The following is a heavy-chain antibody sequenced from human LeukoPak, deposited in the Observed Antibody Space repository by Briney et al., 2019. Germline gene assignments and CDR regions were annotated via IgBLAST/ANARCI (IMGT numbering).Heavy chain of an antibody. CDR3: ARDRYSYGYSAFGY. V-gene: IGHV3-48*03. CDR2: ISSSGSTI. J-gene: IGHJ4*02. CDR1: GFTFSSYE. D-gene: IGHD5-18*01. Sequence: GGSLRLSCAASGFTFSSYEMNWVRQAPGKGLEWVSYISSSGSTIYYADPVKGRFTISRDNAKNSLYLQMNSLRAEDTAVYYCARDRYSYGYSAFGYWGQGTLVTVSS.